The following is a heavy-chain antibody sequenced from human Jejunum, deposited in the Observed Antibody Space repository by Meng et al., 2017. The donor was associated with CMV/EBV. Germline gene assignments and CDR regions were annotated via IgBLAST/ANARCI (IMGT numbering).Heavy chain of an antibody. CDR2: SYWDDDK. Sequence: QLTLKGSGPAVFEPHQTLTLTCTCSWFYVSTREVGVGWIRQPPGKVLELLAVSYWDDDKRYSPSLNSRVTTTKDTSKLQVVLTLTTMDPVYTATYYCALFTRSWFDPWGQGTLVTVSS. V-gene: IGHV2-5*02. CDR1: WFYVSTREVG. J-gene: IGHJ5*02. D-gene: IGHD2-2*01. CDR3: ALFTRSWFDP.